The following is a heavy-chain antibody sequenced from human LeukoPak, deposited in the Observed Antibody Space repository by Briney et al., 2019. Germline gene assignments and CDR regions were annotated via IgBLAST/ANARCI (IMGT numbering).Heavy chain of an antibody. Sequence: PGGSLRLSCAASRFTFSSYAMSWVRQAPGKGLEWVSAISGSGGSTYYADSVKGRFTISRDNSKNTLYLQMNSLRAEDTAVYYCANQDPIVATISYYYYYMDVWGKGTTVTVSS. CDR2: ISGSGGST. J-gene: IGHJ6*03. D-gene: IGHD5-12*01. CDR1: RFTFSSYA. CDR3: ANQDPIVATISYYYYYMDV. V-gene: IGHV3-23*01.